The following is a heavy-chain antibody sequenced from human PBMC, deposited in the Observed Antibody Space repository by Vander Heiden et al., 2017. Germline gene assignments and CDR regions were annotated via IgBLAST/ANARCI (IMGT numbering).Heavy chain of an antibody. Sequence: EVQLLVSGGGLVQPGGSLRLSCAASGFTFTSFPMSWVRQAPGKGLEWVSVIVGNTGGTGSAYYADSVKGRFTISRDNPKKTLWLQMNSLRAEDTAVYYCARSDYDFRSGYRLGYWGQGTLVTVSS. V-gene: IGHV3-23*01. D-gene: IGHD3-3*01. CDR3: ARSDYDFRSGYRLGY. CDR1: GFTFTSFP. J-gene: IGHJ4*02. CDR2: IVGNTGGTGSA.